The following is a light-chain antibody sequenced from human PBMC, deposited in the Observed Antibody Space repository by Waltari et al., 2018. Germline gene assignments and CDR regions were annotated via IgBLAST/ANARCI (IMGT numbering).Light chain of an antibody. V-gene: IGLV4-60*03. CDR2: LEGSGSY. J-gene: IGLJ3*02. CDR3: ETWVSNTWV. CDR1: SGHSRYT. Sequence: QPVLTQSSSASASPGSSVKLTCTLSSGHSRYTIAWHQQQPGKAPRYLMKLEGSGSYSKGSGVPDRFSGSSSGADRYLTSSNLQSEDEADYYCETWVSNTWVFGGGTKLTVL.